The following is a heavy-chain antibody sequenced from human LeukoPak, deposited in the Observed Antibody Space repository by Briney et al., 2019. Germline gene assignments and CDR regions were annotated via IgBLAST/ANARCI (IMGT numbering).Heavy chain of an antibody. J-gene: IGHJ4*02. D-gene: IGHD6-19*01. CDR2: STGSGDST. CDR1: GFTFSTYA. Sequence: PGGSLRLSCVASGFTFSTYAMRWVRQAPGKGLEWVSFSTGSGDSTTYADSVKGRFTISRDNPKNTLYLQMNSLRGEDTAVYYCAKVITGWYNFDYWGQGTLVTVSS. V-gene: IGHV3-23*01. CDR3: AKVITGWYNFDY.